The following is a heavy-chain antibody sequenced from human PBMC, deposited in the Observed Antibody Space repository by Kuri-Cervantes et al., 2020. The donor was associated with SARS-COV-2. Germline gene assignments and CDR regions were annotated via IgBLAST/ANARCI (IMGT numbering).Heavy chain of an antibody. Sequence: GGSLRLSCAASGFTFSSYGMHWVRQAPGKGLEWVAFIRYDGSNKYYADSVKGRFTISRDNAKNSLYLQMNSLRAEDTAVYYCARSYSSSWYRGYYYYMDVWGKGTTVTVSS. J-gene: IGHJ6*03. V-gene: IGHV3-30*02. CDR1: GFTFSSYG. D-gene: IGHD6-13*01. CDR3: ARSYSSSWYRGYYYYMDV. CDR2: IRYDGSNK.